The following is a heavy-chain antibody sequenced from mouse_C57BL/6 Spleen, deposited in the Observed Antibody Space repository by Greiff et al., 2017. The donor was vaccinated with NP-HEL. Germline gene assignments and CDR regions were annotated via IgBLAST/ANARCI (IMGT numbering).Heavy chain of an antibody. CDR2: INSDGGST. Sequence: EVMLVESGGGLVQPGESLKLSCESNEYEFPSHDMSWVRKTPEKRLALVAAINSDGGSTYYPDTMERRFIISRDNTKKTLYLQMSSLRSEDTALYYCARQYGNSYRYFDVWGTGTTVTVSS. CDR1: EYEFPSHD. D-gene: IGHD1-1*01. J-gene: IGHJ1*03. V-gene: IGHV5-2*03. CDR3: ARQYGNSYRYFDV.